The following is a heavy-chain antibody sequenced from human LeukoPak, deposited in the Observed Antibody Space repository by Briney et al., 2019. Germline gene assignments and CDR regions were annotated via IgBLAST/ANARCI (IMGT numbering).Heavy chain of an antibody. V-gene: IGHV3-30*18. CDR3: AKDASPIAASTTGAFDC. J-gene: IGHJ3*01. Sequence: GGALRLSCAASGFTFITYWMGWVRQAPGKGLEGVAVISYDGRNTYYAGSVQGRFTISRDNAKNTLHVQMNSLRPEDTAVFYCAKDASPIAASTTGAFDCWGQGAMVTVSS. CDR2: ISYDGRNT. CDR1: GFTFITYW. D-gene: IGHD6-6*01.